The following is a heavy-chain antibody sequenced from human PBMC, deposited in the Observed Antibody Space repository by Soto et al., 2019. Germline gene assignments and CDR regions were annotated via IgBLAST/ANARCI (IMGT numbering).Heavy chain of an antibody. CDR1: GYTFTSYE. J-gene: IGHJ4*02. V-gene: IGHV1-8*01. Sequence: ASVKVSCKASGYTFTSYEINWVRQAPGQGLEWMGWMNPNSGDTGYAQKFQGRVTLTRNTSINTVYMELSSLKSDDTAVYYCARQNHDFDCWGQGTLVTVSS. CDR3: ARQNHDFDC. CDR2: MNPNSGDT.